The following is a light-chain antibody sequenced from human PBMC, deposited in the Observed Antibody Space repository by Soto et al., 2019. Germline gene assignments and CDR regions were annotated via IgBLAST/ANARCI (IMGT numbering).Light chain of an antibody. V-gene: IGKV3-15*01. CDR1: QSVSSN. CDR3: QHYNNWPPRA. Sequence: EIVMTQSPATLSVSPGERATLSCRASQSVSSNLAWYQQKPGQAPRLLIYGASTRATGIPARFSGSGSGTDFTLTISTLRSEVFAFYYGQHYNNWPPRAFGQGPKGEIK. CDR2: GAS. J-gene: IGKJ1*01.